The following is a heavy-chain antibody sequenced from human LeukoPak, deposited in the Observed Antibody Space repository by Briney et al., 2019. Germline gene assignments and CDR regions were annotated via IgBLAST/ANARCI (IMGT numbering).Heavy chain of an antibody. J-gene: IGHJ4*02. D-gene: IGHD4-17*01. CDR1: LGTFSSYA. CDR3: AIADTLRSFDY. CDR2: IIPIFGTA. V-gene: IGHV1-69*06. Sequence: GSSVPVSCQASLGTFSSYAISWVRQAPGKGREWMGRIIPIFGTANYAQKYQGRGTITADKSTSTAYMELSSLRSEDTAVCYCAIADTLRSFDYGGQGTLVTVST.